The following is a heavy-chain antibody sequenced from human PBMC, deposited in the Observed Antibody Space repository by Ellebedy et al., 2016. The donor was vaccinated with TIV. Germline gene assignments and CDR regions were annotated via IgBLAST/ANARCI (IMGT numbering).Heavy chain of an antibody. D-gene: IGHD2-2*01. J-gene: IGHJ5*02. CDR3: ARDSSCSSTSCSLNWFDP. Sequence: AASVKVSCKASGYTFTGYYMHWVRQAPGQGLEWMGWINPNSGGTNYAQKFQGWVTMTRDTSISTAYMELSRLRSDDTAVYYCARDSSCSSTSCSLNWFDPWGQGTLVTVSS. CDR2: INPNSGGT. CDR1: GYTFTGYY. V-gene: IGHV1-2*04.